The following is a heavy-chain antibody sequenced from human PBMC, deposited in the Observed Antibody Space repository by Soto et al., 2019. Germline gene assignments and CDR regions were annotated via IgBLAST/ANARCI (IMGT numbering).Heavy chain of an antibody. Sequence: EVQLLESGGGLVKPGGSLRLSCAASGFTFSTNARIWVRQAPGEELEWVSVITGSGGSTYYADSVKGRFTISRDTSKNTLFLQMNSLRAEDTAVYYCAKDRYGDYGGIDYWGQGTMVTVSS. J-gene: IGHJ4*02. CDR1: GFTFSTNA. V-gene: IGHV3-23*01. D-gene: IGHD4-17*01. CDR2: ITGSGGST. CDR3: AKDRYGDYGGIDY.